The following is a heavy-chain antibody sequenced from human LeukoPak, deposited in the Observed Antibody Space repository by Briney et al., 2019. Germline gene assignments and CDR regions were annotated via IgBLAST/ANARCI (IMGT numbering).Heavy chain of an antibody. CDR2: IYYSGST. Sequence: PSETLSLTCTVSGGSISSYYWSWIRQPPGKGLEWIGYIYYSGSTNYNPSLKSRVTISVDTSKNQFSLKLSSVTAADTAVYYCARHITMVRGVIIGYYYYGMDVWGQGTTVTVSS. CDR1: GGSISSYY. D-gene: IGHD3-10*01. CDR3: ARHITMVRGVIIGYYYYGMDV. V-gene: IGHV4-59*08. J-gene: IGHJ6*02.